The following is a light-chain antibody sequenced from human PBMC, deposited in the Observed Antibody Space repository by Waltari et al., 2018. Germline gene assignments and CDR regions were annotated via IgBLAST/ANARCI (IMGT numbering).Light chain of an antibody. CDR2: ENN. Sequence: QSVLTQPPSVSAAPGQKVTISCPGSSSTIGNNYVSWYQQLPGTAPKLLIYENNELPSGIPDRFSGSKSGTSATLGITGLQTGDEADYYCGTWDSSLSAAVFGGGTQLTVL. J-gene: IGLJ7*01. CDR1: SSTIGNNY. V-gene: IGLV1-51*02. CDR3: GTWDSSLSAAV.